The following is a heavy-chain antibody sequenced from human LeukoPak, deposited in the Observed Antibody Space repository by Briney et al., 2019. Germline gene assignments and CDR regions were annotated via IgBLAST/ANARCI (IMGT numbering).Heavy chain of an antibody. CDR2: ISWNSGSI. V-gene: IGHV3-9*01. J-gene: IGHJ3*02. Sequence: GGSLRLSCAASGFTFDDYAMHWVRQAPGKGLVWVSGISWNSGSIGHADSVKGRFTISRDNAKKYMDLPMNSLRDKATDVYSCGRDLFSNTGGLYPTEAFEIWGQGKMGTVSS. CDR3: GRDLFSNTGGLYPTEAFEI. D-gene: IGHD6-19*01. CDR1: GFTFDDYA.